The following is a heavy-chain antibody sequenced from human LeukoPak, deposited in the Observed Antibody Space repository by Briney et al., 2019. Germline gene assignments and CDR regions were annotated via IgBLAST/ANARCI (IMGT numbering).Heavy chain of an antibody. CDR1: GYNFTNYW. CDR3: ARSGIVGATWYFDY. D-gene: IGHD1-26*01. Sequence: GESLKISCKGFGYNFTNYWIAWVRQMPGKGLEWMGTIYLGDSDTRYSPSFQGQVTTSADKSISTAYLQWSSLKASDTAMYYCARSGIVGATWYFDYWGQGTLVTVSS. CDR2: IYLGDSDT. J-gene: IGHJ4*02. V-gene: IGHV5-51*01.